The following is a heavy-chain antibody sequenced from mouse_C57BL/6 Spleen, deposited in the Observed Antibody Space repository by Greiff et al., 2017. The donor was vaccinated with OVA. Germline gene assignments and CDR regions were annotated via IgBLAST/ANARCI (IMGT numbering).Heavy chain of an antibody. CDR1: GYTFTSYD. J-gene: IGHJ4*01. CDR3: ARDTSPYAMDY. Sequence: VQGVESGPELVKPGASVKLSCKASGYTFTSYDINWVKQRPGQGLEWIGWIYPRDGSTKYNEKFKGKATLTVDTSSSTAYMELHSLTSEDSAVYFCARDTSPYAMDYWGQGTSVTVSS. CDR2: IYPRDGST. D-gene: IGHD5-1-1*01. V-gene: IGHV1-85*01.